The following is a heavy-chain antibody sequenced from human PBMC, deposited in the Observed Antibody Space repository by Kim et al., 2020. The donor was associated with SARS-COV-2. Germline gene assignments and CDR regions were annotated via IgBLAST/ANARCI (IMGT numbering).Heavy chain of an antibody. CDR3: ARARVGDIVARWFDP. J-gene: IGHJ5*02. D-gene: IGHD5-12*01. Sequence: SETLSLTCTVSGGSISSGGYYWSWIRQHPGKGLEWIGYIYYSGSTYYNPSLKSRVTISVDTSKNQFSLKLSSVTAADTAVYYCARARVGDIVARWFDPWGQGTLVTVSS. CDR2: IYYSGST. CDR1: GGSISSGGYY. V-gene: IGHV4-31*03.